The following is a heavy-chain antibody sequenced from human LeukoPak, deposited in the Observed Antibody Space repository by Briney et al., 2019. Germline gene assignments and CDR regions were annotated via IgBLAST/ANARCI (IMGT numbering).Heavy chain of an antibody. CDR2: IHYSGST. V-gene: IGHV4-38-2*02. D-gene: IGHD3-22*01. CDR3: ARVTGYMIEDYFDY. J-gene: IGHJ4*02. CDR1: GYSISGAYY. Sequence: SETLSLTCTVSGYSISGAYYWGWVRQPPGKGLEWIGTIHYSGSTSYNPSLESRVTISVDPSKNQFSLKVTSVTAADTAVYYCARVTGYMIEDYFDYWGQGTLVTVSS.